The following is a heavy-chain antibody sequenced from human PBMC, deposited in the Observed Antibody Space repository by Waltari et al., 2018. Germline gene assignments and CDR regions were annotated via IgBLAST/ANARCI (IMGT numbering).Heavy chain of an antibody. V-gene: IGHV4-34*02. D-gene: IGHD2-15*01. CDR2: INHNGNI. Sequence: QVQLQQWGAGLLQPSETLSLTCAVYGGSFRGYYWGWVRPPPGRGLEWIGEINHNGNINRNPSLRSRVTMLVDTSKSQLSLKINSVTAADTAVYYCVRLEDCTGPGGNCYSGDSFAMDVWGQGITVTVSS. CDR3: VRLEDCTGPGGNCYSGDSFAMDV. J-gene: IGHJ6*02. CDR1: GGSFRGYY.